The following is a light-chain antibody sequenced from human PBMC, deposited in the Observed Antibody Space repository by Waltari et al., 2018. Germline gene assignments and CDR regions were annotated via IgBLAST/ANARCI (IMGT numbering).Light chain of an antibody. V-gene: IGLV2-14*01. CDR3: SSYTSSSTLYV. Sequence: QSALTQPASVSGSPGQSITISCTGTSSDVGGYNYVSWYQQHLGKAPKLMIYEVSNRPSGVSNRLSGSKSGNTASLTISGLQAEDEADYYCSSYTSSSTLYVFGTGTKVTVL. CDR2: EVS. CDR1: SSDVGGYNY. J-gene: IGLJ1*01.